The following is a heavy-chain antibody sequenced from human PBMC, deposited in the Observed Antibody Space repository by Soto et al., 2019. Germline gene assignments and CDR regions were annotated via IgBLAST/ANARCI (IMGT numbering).Heavy chain of an antibody. CDR3: ARELVGDVEY. CDR1: GDSISSFY. CDR2: IYYSGST. J-gene: IGHJ4*02. Sequence: PSETLSLTCTVSGDSISSFYWSWIRQPPGKGLEWIGYIYYSGSTNYNPSLKSRVTMSVDTSNNQFSLKLNSVTAADTAVYYCARELVGDVEYWGQGTLVTVSS. D-gene: IGHD1-26*01. V-gene: IGHV4-59*01.